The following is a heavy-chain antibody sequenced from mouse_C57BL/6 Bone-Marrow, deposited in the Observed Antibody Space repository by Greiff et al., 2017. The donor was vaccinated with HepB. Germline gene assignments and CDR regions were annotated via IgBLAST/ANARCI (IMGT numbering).Heavy chain of an antibody. V-gene: IGHV14-4*01. J-gene: IGHJ3*01. CDR3: TTGRGWFAY. Sequence: EVQLQQSGAELVRPGASVKLSCTASGFNIKDDYMHWVKQRPEQGLEWIGWIDPENGDTEYASKFQGKATITADTSSNTAYLQLSSLTSEDTAVYCCTTGRGWFAYWGQGTLVTVSA. CDR2: IDPENGDT. CDR1: GFNIKDDY.